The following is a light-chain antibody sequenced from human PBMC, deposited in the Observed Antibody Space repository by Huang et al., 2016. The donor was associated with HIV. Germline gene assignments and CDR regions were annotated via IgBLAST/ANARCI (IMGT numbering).Light chain of an antibody. J-gene: IGKJ4*01. CDR1: QDINTY. CDR3: QQYHAFPLT. CDR2: SAS. V-gene: IGKV1D-8*03. Sequence: VIWMTQSPPLLSASTGDRVTINCRVSQDINTYLAWYQQKLGKAPELLMYSASVLQNGVPSRFNGSGSGTQFTLTISCLQTEDFATYYCQQYHAFPLTFGAGTKVEI.